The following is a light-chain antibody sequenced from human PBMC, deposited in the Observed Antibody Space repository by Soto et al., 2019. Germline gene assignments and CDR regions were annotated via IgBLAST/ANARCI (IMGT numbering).Light chain of an antibody. CDR1: QSISTN. CDR3: QQYNILPST. CDR2: AAS. J-gene: IGKJ2*01. V-gene: IGKV3-15*01. Sequence: EIVTTQSPATLSVSPGERATLHCKTSQSISTNLAWYQQKPGQPPRLLISAASTRATGIPARFSGSGSGTAFTLTIATLPSTDSAAYYGQQYNILPSTFGQGTRLEI.